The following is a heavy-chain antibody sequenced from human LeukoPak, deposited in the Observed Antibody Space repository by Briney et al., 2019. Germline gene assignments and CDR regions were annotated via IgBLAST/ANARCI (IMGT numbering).Heavy chain of an antibody. V-gene: IGHV4-34*01. Sequence: SETLFLTCAVYGGSFSGYYWSWIRQPPGKGLEWIGEINHSGSTNYNPSLKSRVTISVDTSKNQFSLKLSSVTAADTAVYYCARSRRHYITMIVVANNWFDPWGQGTLVTVSS. D-gene: IGHD3-22*01. J-gene: IGHJ5*02. CDR2: INHSGST. CDR1: GGSFSGYY. CDR3: ARSRRHYITMIVVANNWFDP.